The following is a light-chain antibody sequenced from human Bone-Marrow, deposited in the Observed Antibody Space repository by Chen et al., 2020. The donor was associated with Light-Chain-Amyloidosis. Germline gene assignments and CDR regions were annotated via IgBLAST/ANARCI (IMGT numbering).Light chain of an antibody. Sequence: SCVVTTPSLVSVALGQTATNACGGNNIGSTSVHWYQQTPGQAPLLVVYDDSDRPSGIPERLAGSNSGNTATLTISRVEAGDEADYYRQVWDRSSDRPVFGGGTKLTVL. CDR2: DDS. J-gene: IGLJ3*02. CDR1: NIGSTS. CDR3: QVWDRSSDRPV. V-gene: IGLV3-21*02.